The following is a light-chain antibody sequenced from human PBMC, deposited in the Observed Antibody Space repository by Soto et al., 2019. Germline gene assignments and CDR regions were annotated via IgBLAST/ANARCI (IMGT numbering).Light chain of an antibody. CDR3: QQYNNWPPIT. CDR2: DAS. V-gene: IGKV3-15*01. CDR1: QSVSSN. J-gene: IGKJ5*01. Sequence: EIVMTQAPATVSCSPGERATLSCRASQSVSSNLAWFQQKPGQAPRLLIYDASTRATGIPARFSGSGSGTEFTLTISSLQSEDFAVYYCQQYNNWPPITFGQGTRLEIK.